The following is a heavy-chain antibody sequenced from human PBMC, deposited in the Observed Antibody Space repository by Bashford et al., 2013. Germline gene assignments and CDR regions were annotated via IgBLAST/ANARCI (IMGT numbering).Heavy chain of an antibody. V-gene: IGHV1-24*01. CDR1: GYTLTELS. J-gene: IGHJ6*02. CDR3: ARDEVVAVRLYAADV. D-gene: IGHD5/OR15-5a*01. CDR2: FDPEDGET. Sequence: ASVKVSCKVSGYTLTELSMHWVRQAPGKGLEWMGGFDPEDGETIYAQKFQGRVTMTTDISTKTAYMELRSLTSDDTAVYYCARDEVVAVRLYAADVWGQGATVTVSS.